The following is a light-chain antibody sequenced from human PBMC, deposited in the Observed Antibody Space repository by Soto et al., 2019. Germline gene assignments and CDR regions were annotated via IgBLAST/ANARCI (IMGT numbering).Light chain of an antibody. Sequence: EIVMTQSPATLSVSPGERATLSCRASQSVSSKLVWYQQKPGQVPRLLIYGASTRATGIPARFSGSGSGTELTLTISSLQSEDFAVYYCQQYNNWPLTFGQGTKVEIK. CDR1: QSVSSK. CDR3: QQYNNWPLT. V-gene: IGKV3-15*01. J-gene: IGKJ1*01. CDR2: GAS.